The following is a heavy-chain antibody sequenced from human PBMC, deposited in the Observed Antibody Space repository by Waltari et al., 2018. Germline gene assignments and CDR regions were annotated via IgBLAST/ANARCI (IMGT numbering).Heavy chain of an antibody. CDR1: GYTFTGYY. CDR2: INPNSGGT. CDR3: ARAVPAAHLQSQRFDP. V-gene: IGHV1-2*06. J-gene: IGHJ5*02. Sequence: QVQLVQSGAEVKKPGASVKVSCKASGYTFTGYYMHWVRQAPGQGLGWMGRINPNSGGTNYAQKFQGRVTMTRDTSISTAYMELSRLRSDDTAVYYCARAVPAAHLQSQRFDPWGQGTLVTVSS. D-gene: IGHD2-2*01.